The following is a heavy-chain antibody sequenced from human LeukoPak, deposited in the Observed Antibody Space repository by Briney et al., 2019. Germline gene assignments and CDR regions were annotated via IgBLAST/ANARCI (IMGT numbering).Heavy chain of an antibody. CDR1: GGSISSGGYS. D-gene: IGHD5-18*01. J-gene: IGHJ4*02. CDR2: IYHSGST. CDR3: ASGGYSFDY. V-gene: IGHV4-30-2*01. Sequence: SETLSLTCAVSGGSISSGGYSWSWIRQPPGKGLEWIGYIYHSGSTYYNPSLKSRVTISVDRSKSQFSLKLSSVTAADTAVYYCASGGYSFDYWGQGTLVTVSS.